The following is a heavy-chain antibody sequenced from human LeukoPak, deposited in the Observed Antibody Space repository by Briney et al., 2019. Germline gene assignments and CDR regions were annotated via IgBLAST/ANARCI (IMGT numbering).Heavy chain of an antibody. CDR3: AKSSSYDFRGDGV. CDR2: TRNKAKAFTT. CDR1: GFIFSDHY. J-gene: IGHJ6*02. V-gene: IGHV3-72*01. Sequence: GGSLRLSCAASGFIFSDHYLDWFRQGPGKGLEWVGRTRNKAKAFTTEYAASVKGRFTISRDDSKSSLYLQMNSLKIEDTAVYYCAKSSSYDFRGDGVWGPGTTVTVSS. D-gene: IGHD3-3*01.